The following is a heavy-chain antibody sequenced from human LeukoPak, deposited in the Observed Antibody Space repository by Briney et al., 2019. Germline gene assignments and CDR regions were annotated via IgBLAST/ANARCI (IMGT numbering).Heavy chain of an antibody. CDR1: GFTFSSYA. Sequence: GESLRLSCAASGFTFSSYAMSWVRQAPGKGLEWVSAISGSGGSTYYADSVKGRFTISRDNSKNTLYLQMNSLRAEDTAVYYCANTEEWELQDYYYGMDVWGQGTTVTVSS. CDR3: ANTEEWELQDYYYGMDV. V-gene: IGHV3-23*01. J-gene: IGHJ6*02. D-gene: IGHD1-26*01. CDR2: ISGSGGST.